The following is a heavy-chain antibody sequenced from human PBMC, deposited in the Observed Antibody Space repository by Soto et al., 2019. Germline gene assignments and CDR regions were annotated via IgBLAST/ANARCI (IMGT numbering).Heavy chain of an antibody. D-gene: IGHD3-22*01. CDR2: IYYSGST. V-gene: IGHV4-59*01. CDR3: ASRRYYDSSGFLYFDY. J-gene: IGHJ4*02. CDR1: GGSISSYY. Sequence: SETLSLTCTVSGGSISSYYWSWIRQPPGKGLEWIGYIYYSGSTNYNPSLKSRVTISVDTSKNQFSLKLSSVTAADTAVYYCASRRYYDSSGFLYFDYWGQGTLVTVSS.